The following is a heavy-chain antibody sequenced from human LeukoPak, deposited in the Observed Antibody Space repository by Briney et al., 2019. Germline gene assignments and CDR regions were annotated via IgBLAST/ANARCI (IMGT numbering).Heavy chain of an antibody. CDR3: ARVEVPRDINDWYFDL. CDR2: LYHSGTT. V-gene: IGHV4-38-2*02. CDR1: GYSIAHGFF. D-gene: IGHD2-15*01. Sequence: SETLSLTCTVSGYSIAHGFFWAWIRQPPGGGLEWIGSLYHSGTTYYNTSLKSRISTSVDTSKNQFSLKLRLVAAADTAVYYCARVEVPRDINDWYFDLWGRGTLVTVSS. J-gene: IGHJ2*01.